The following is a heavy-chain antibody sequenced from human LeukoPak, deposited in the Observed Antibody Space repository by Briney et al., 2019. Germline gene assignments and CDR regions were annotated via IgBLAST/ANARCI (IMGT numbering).Heavy chain of an antibody. Sequence: AASVKVSCKASGYSFTTYDINWVRQATGQGLEWMGWMNPNSGNTGYARKFQGRVTITRDTSINTAYMELSSLRSEDTAVYYCARALSGSHQFYYFDYWGQGSLVTVSS. CDR2: MNPNSGNT. CDR3: ARALSGSHQFYYFDY. D-gene: IGHD1-26*01. CDR1: GYSFTTYD. J-gene: IGHJ4*02. V-gene: IGHV1-8*01.